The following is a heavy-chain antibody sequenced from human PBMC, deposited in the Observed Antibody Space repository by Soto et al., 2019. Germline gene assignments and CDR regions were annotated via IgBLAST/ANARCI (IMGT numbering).Heavy chain of an antibody. D-gene: IGHD2-15*01. J-gene: IGHJ4*02. CDR1: GGSISSYY. CDR2: IYYSGSA. V-gene: IGHV4-59*01. Sequence: PSXTPSLTCTVSGGSISSYYCSWIRQPPGKGLEWIGYIYYSGSANYNPSLKSRVTISVDTSKNQFSLKLSSVTAADTAVYYCARAGAATLSDYWGQGTLVTVSS. CDR3: ARAGAATLSDY.